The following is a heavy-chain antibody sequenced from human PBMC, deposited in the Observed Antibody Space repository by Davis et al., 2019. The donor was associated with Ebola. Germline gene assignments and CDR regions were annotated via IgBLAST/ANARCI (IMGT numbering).Heavy chain of an antibody. CDR1: GFTFSSYG. V-gene: IGHV3-33*01. J-gene: IGHJ6*04. CDR2: IWYDGSNN. D-gene: IGHD6-13*01. CDR3: ARDPGDGSSWYGTYYYYYGMDV. Sequence: GESLKISCAASGFTFSSYGMHWVRQAPGKGLEWVAVIWYDGSNNYYADSVKGRFTISRDNSKNTLYLQMNSLRAEDTAVDYCARDPGDGSSWYGTYYYYYGMDVWGKGTTVTVSS.